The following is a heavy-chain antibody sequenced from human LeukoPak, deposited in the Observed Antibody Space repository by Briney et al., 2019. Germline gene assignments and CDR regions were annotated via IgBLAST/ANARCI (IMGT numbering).Heavy chain of an antibody. CDR2: ISSSSSYI. D-gene: IGHD3-10*01. CDR1: GFTFSSYS. Sequence: PGGSLRLSCAASGFTFSSYSMNWVRQAPGKGLEWFSSISSSSSYIYYADSVKGRFTISRDNAKNSLYLQMNSLRAEDTAVYYCAREPLLWFGELLYYFDYWGQGTLVTVSS. J-gene: IGHJ4*02. V-gene: IGHV3-21*01. CDR3: AREPLLWFGELLYYFDY.